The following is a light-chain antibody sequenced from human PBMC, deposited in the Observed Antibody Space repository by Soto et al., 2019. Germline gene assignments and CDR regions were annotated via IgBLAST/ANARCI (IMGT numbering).Light chain of an antibody. CDR3: QAWDSSTAEVV. CDR1: KLGDKY. V-gene: IGLV3-1*01. CDR2: QDT. J-gene: IGLJ2*01. Sequence: SYELTQPPSVSVSPGQTVSITCSGDKLGDKYACWYQQKPGQSPVLVIYQDTKRPSGIPERFSGSNSGNTATLTISGTQAMDEADYYCQAWDSSTAEVVFGGGTKLTVL.